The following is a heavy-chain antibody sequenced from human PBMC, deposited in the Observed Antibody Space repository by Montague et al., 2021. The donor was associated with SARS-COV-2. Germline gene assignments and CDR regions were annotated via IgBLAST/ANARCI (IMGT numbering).Heavy chain of an antibody. J-gene: IGHJ3*02. V-gene: IGHV4-31*03. CDR2: IYYSGST. D-gene: IGHD3-22*01. Sequence: TLSLTCTVSGGSISSGGYYWSWIRQHPGKGLERIGYIYYSGSTYYNPSLKSRVTISVDTSKNQFPLKLSSVTAADTAVYYCARARITMIVVVNAFDIWGQGTMVTVSS. CDR1: GGSISSGGYY. CDR3: ARARITMIVVVNAFDI.